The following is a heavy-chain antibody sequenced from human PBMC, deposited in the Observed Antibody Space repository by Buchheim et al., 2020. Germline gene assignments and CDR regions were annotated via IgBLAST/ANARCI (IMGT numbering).Heavy chain of an antibody. V-gene: IGHV3-30*18. CDR2: ISYDGNKK. Sequence: QVHLVESGGGVVQPGRSLRLSCAASGFTFSSSGMHWVRQAPGKGLEWVAVISYDGNKKYYADSVKGRFTTSRDNSKNTLYLQMNSLRAEDTAVYYCAKEIISSTSDYYYGMDVWGQGTT. D-gene: IGHD2-2*01. CDR3: AKEIISSTSDYYYGMDV. CDR1: GFTFSSSG. J-gene: IGHJ6*02.